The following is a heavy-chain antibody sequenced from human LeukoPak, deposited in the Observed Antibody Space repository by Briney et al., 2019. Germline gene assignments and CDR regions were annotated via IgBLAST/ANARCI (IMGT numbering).Heavy chain of an antibody. V-gene: IGHV4-38-2*02. CDR3: ARDVDTAMVFGNYFDY. D-gene: IGHD5-18*01. CDR1: GYSISSGYY. CDR2: IYHSGST. Sequence: PSETLSLTCTVSGYSISSGYYWGWIRQPPGKGLEWIGSIYHSGSTYYNPSLKSRVTISVDTSKNQFSLKLSSATAADTAVYYCARDVDTAMVFGNYFDYWGQGTLVTVSS. J-gene: IGHJ4*02.